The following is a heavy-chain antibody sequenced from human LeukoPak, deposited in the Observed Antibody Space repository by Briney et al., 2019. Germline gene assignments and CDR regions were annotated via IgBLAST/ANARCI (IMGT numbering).Heavy chain of an antibody. J-gene: IGHJ4*02. CDR2: ISGSGGST. CDR1: GFTFSSYA. Sequence: GGSLRLSCAASGFTFSSYAMSWVRQAPGKGLEWVSAISGSGGSTYYADSVKGRFTISRDNSRNTLYLQMNSLRAEDTAVYYCAKGPNSSGYYYADYWGQGTLVTVSS. V-gene: IGHV3-23*01. CDR3: AKGPNSSGYYYADY. D-gene: IGHD3-22*01.